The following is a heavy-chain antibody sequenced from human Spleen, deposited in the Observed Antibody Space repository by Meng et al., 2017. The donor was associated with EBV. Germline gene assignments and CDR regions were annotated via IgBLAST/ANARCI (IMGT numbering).Heavy chain of an antibody. J-gene: IGHJ4*01. D-gene: IGHD6-19*01. V-gene: IGHV4-34*01. Sequence: QVQFDGWGAVQSRRSQSLSCAGAVLGGSTSGSDWSWRRPPPGQGLEWIGEINRGGNTNYNPSLKSRVSISEDSSKNHFSLKVGSVTAAETAVYYCATWNNNGWYYGYWGQGTLVTVSS. CDR3: ATWNNNGWYYGY. CDR1: GGSTSGSD. CDR2: INRGGNT.